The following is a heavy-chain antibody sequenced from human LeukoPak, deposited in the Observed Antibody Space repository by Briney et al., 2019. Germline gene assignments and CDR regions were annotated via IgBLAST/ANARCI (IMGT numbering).Heavy chain of an antibody. Sequence: ASVKVSCKASGYTFTGYYMHWVRQAPGQGLEWMGWINPNSGGTNYAQEFQGRVTMTRDTSISTAYMELSRLRSDDTAIYYCAGEDYYDSSGYSKNKEYFQHWGRGTLVTVSS. CDR2: INPNSGGT. CDR1: GYTFTGYY. CDR3: AGEDYYDSSGYSKNKEYFQH. J-gene: IGHJ1*01. V-gene: IGHV1-2*02. D-gene: IGHD3-22*01.